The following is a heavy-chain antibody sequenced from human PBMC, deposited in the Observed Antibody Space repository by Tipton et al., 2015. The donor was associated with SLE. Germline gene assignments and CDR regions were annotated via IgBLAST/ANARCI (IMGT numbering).Heavy chain of an antibody. D-gene: IGHD6-19*01. CDR2: IYHSGST. V-gene: IGHV4-38-2*02. CDR3: ATDSSGWYYFDY. CDR1: GYSISSGYY. Sequence: TLSLTCTVSGYSISSGYYWGWIRQPPGKGLEWIGSIYHSGSTYYNPSLKSRVTISVDTSKNQFSLKLSSVTAADTAVYYCATDSSGWYYFDYWGQGTLVTVSS. J-gene: IGHJ4*02.